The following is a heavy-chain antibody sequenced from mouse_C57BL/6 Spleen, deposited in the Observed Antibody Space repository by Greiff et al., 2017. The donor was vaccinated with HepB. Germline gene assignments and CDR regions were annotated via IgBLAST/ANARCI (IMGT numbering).Heavy chain of an antibody. D-gene: IGHD2-5*01. CDR1: GFTFSSYA. J-gene: IGHJ1*03. Sequence: EVMLVESGEGLVKPGGSLKLSCAASGFTFSSYAMSWVRQTPEKRLEWVAYISSGGDYIYYADTVKGRFTISRDNARNTLYLQMSSLKSEDTAMYYCTSASLYYSNYGWYFDVWGTGTTVTVSS. CDR2: ISSGGDYI. CDR3: TSASLYYSNYGWYFDV. V-gene: IGHV5-9-1*02.